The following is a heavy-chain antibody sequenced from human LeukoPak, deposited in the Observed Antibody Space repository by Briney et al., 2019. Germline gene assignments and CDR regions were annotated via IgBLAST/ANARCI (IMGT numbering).Heavy chain of an antibody. J-gene: IGHJ4*02. CDR3: ARGRPRRAQYKEMATIRDFDY. CDR2: IWYDGSNK. V-gene: IGHV3-33*08. CDR1: GFTFSSSA. Sequence: GGSLRLSCAASGFTFSSSAMHWVRQAPGKGLEWVAVIWYDGSNKYYADSVKGRFTISRDNSKNTLYLQMNSLRAEDTAVYYCARGRPRRAQYKEMATIRDFDYWGQGTLVTVSS. D-gene: IGHD5-12*01.